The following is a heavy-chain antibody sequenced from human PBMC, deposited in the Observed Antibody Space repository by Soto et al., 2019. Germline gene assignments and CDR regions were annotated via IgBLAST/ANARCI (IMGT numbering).Heavy chain of an antibody. Sequence: PGGSLRLSCAASGFTFSSYSMNWVRQAPGKGLEWVSYISSSSSTIYYADSVKGRFTISRDNAKNSLYLQMNSLRDEDTAVYYCARVASGYDYVFNYFDYWGQGTPVTVSS. CDR3: ARVASGYDYVFNYFDY. J-gene: IGHJ4*02. D-gene: IGHD5-12*01. CDR2: ISSSSSTI. CDR1: GFTFSSYS. V-gene: IGHV3-48*02.